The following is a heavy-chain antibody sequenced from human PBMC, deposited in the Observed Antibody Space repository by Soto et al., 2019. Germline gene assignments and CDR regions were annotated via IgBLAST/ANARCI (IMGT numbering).Heavy chain of an antibody. D-gene: IGHD4-17*01. J-gene: IGHJ4*02. Sequence: PSETLSLTCTVSGASISSGGYSYTWIRQPPGKGLEWIGYIYQSGGAYYNPSLKSRVTLSVDTSKNQFFLQLTSVTTADTAVYYCARGLFEVYGGDLDYWGQGTLVTVS. CDR1: GASISSGGYS. CDR2: IYQSGGA. V-gene: IGHV4-30-2*02. CDR3: ARGLFEVYGGDLDY.